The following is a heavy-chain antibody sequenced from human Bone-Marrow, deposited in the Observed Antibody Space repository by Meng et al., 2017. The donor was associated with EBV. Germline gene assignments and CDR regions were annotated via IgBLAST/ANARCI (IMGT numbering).Heavy chain of an antibody. J-gene: IGHJ5*02. CDR3: ARDTNFGVDP. V-gene: IGHV3-11*01. CDR2: ISSSGSNI. CDR1: GSSFSVHY. D-gene: IGHD3-3*01. Sequence: QVQLGVYGEAAVTSVRPLCNSCADSGSSFSVHYVSWVPQDPGKGMEWVSYISSSGSNIYYADSVKSRFTISRDNAKNSLYLQMNSLSAEDTAVYYCARDTNFGVDPWGQGTLVTVSS.